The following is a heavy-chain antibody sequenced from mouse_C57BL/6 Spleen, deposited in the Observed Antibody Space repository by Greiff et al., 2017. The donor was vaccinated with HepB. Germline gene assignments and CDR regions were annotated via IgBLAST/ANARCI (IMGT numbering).Heavy chain of an antibody. D-gene: IGHD1-1*01. CDR3: ARLCHYYGSGAYYFDY. CDR2: ISNGGGST. CDR1: GFNFSDYY. V-gene: IGHV5-12*01. Sequence: EVKVVESGGGLVQPGGSLKLSCAASGFNFSDYYMYWVRQTPEKRLEWVAYISNGGGSTYYPDNVKGRFTISRDNAKNARYLQISRLKSEDTAMYYCARLCHYYGSGAYYFDYWGQGTTLTVSS. J-gene: IGHJ2*01.